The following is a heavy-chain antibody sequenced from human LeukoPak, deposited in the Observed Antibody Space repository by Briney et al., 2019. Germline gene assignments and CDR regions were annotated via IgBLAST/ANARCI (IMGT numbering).Heavy chain of an antibody. CDR2: INPNSGGT. J-gene: IGHJ6*03. CDR1: GYTFTGYY. CDR3: ARELKTYYYYYMDV. Sequence: ASVKVSCKASGYTFTGYYMHWVRQAPGQGLEWMGWINPNSGGTNYAQKLQGRVTMTRDTSISTAYMELSRLRSDDTAVYYCARELKTYYYYYMDVWGKGTTVTVSS. V-gene: IGHV1-2*02. D-gene: IGHD3-16*01.